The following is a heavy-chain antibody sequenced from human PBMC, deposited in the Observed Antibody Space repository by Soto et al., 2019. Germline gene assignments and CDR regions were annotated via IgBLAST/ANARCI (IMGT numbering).Heavy chain of an antibody. CDR2: INGVNGNT. CDR1: EYTFSGHA. Sequence: QVQLVQSGAEVKRPGASVKVSCKASEYTFSGHALHWVCQAPGQRLEWMGWINGVNGNTKYSQKLQGRVTITRDTSANIGYMELSSLRSEDTAVYFCTSGGIVAIDDAFDLWGQGTLVTVSS. D-gene: IGHD5-12*01. J-gene: IGHJ3*01. V-gene: IGHV1-3*01. CDR3: TSGGIVAIDDAFDL.